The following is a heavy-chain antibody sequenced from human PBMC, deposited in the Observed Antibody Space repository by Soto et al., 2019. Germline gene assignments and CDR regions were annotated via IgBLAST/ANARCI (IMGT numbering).Heavy chain of an antibody. CDR1: GYTFSNYY. CDR3: AWEFCTRSGCYGSFDL. CDR2: INPSGGRT. D-gene: IGHD2-8*02. Sequence: ASVKVSCKASGYTFSNYYVHWVRQAPGQGLEWMGIINPSGGRTSHAQKFQGSVTMTSDTSTSTVYMELSSLTSDDTAVYYCAWEFCTRSGCYGSFDLWGQGTLVTVSS. V-gene: IGHV1-46*01. J-gene: IGHJ4*02.